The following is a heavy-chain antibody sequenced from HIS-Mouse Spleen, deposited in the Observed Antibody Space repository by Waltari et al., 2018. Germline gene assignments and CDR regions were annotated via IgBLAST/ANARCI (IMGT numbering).Heavy chain of an antibody. CDR1: GFTFSSYS. D-gene: IGHD7-27*01. V-gene: IGHV3-21*01. CDR2: ISSSSSYI. J-gene: IGHJ3*02. CDR3: ARRLLTGDAFDI. Sequence: EVQLVQSGGGLVKPGGSLRLSCAASGFTFSSYSMNWVRQGPGKGLEWVSSISSSSSYIYYADAVKGRFTISRDNAKNSLYLQMNSLRAEDTAVYYCARRLLTGDAFDIWGQGTMVTVSS.